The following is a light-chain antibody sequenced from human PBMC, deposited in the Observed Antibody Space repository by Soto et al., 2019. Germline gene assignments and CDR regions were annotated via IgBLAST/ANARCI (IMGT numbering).Light chain of an antibody. Sequence: QSALTQPPSASGSPGQSVTISCTGTSSDVGGYNYVSWYQQHPGKAPKLMIYEVSKRPSGVPDRFSGSKSGNTASLTGSGLVAGDEVDYCCSSYAGSNKFVVFGGGTKVTVL. CDR3: SSYAGSNKFVV. V-gene: IGLV2-8*01. CDR1: SSDVGGYNY. CDR2: EVS. J-gene: IGLJ2*01.